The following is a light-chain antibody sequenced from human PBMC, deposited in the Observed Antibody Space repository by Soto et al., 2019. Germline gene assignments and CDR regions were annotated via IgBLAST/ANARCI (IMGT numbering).Light chain of an antibody. CDR1: QSVTSDY. V-gene: IGKV3-20*01. CDR3: QHYGHALWA. CDR2: GAS. Sequence: VVTQSPGPLSLSPGERATLSCRASQSVTSDYLAWYQQKPGQSPRLLMSGASRRATGVPDRFSGSGSGTDFTLTISRLEPEDFAVYYCQHYGHALWAFGQGTKGEIK. J-gene: IGKJ1*01.